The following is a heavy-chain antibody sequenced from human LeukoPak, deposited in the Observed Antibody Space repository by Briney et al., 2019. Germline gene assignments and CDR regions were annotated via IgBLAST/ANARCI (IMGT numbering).Heavy chain of an antibody. J-gene: IGHJ3*02. CDR3: ASPLPYSSGWSGAFDI. D-gene: IGHD6-19*01. CDR2: ISGSGGRI. CDR1: GLTFSSYA. Sequence: GGSLRLSCAASGLTFSSYAINWVRQAPGKGLEWVSSISGSGGRIYYADSVKGRFTISRDNSKNTLYLQMNSLRAEDTAVYYCASPLPYSSGWSGAFDIWGQGTMVTVSS. V-gene: IGHV3-23*01.